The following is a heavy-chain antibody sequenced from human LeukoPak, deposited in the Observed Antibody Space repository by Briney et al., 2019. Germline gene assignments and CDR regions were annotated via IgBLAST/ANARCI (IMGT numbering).Heavy chain of an antibody. CDR3: ARRVAFGEYFEY. V-gene: IGHV3-7*03. D-gene: IGHD3-10*01. Sequence: PGGSLRLSCAASGFTFSSYWMSWVRQAPGKGLEWVANIKHDGSEKYYVDSVKGRFTISRDDAKNSLYLQMNSLRVEDTAVYYCARRVAFGEYFEYWGQGTLVTVSS. J-gene: IGHJ4*02. CDR1: GFTFSSYW. CDR2: IKHDGSEK.